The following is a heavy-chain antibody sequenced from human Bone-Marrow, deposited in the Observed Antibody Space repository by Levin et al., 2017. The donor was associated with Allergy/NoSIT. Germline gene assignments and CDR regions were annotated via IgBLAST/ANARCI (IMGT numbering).Heavy chain of an antibody. J-gene: IGHJ2*01. CDR1: GFTFSSYE. CDR3: ARGLSGCSSTSQCRYFDL. D-gene: IGHD2-2*01. CDR2: ISSSGSTI. V-gene: IGHV3-48*03. Sequence: LSLTCAASGFTFSSYEMNWVRQAPGKGLEWVSYISSSGSTIYYADSVKGRFTISRDNAKNSLYLQMNSLRAEDTAVYYCARGLSGCSSTSQCRYFDLWGRGTLVTVSS.